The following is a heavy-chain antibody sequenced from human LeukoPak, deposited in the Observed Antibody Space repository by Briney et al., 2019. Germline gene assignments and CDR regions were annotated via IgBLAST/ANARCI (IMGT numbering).Heavy chain of an antibody. V-gene: IGHV3-23*01. CDR3: AKVRGYSGYDFDY. D-gene: IGHD5-12*01. CDR2: ISGSGGST. J-gene: IGHJ4*02. CDR1: GFTFSSYA. Sequence: GGSLRLSXAASGFTFSSYAMSWVRQAPGKGMEWVSAISGSGGSTYYADSVKGRFTISRDNSKNTLYLQMNSLRAEDTAVYYCAKVRGYSGYDFDYWGQGTLVTVSS.